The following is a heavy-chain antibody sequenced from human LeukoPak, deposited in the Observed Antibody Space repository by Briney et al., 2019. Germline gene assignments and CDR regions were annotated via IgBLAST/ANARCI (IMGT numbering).Heavy chain of an antibody. V-gene: IGHV1-2*02. D-gene: IGHD2-2*01. CDR3: ARELSLGYCSSTSCGSNWFDP. CDR1: GYTFTGYY. J-gene: IGHJ5*02. CDR2: INPNSGGT. Sequence: ASVKVSCKASGYTFTGYYMHWVRQAPGQGLEWKGWINPNSGGTNYAQKFQGRVTMTRDTSISTAYMELSRLRSDDTAVYYCARELSLGYCSSTSCGSNWFDPWGQGTLVTVSS.